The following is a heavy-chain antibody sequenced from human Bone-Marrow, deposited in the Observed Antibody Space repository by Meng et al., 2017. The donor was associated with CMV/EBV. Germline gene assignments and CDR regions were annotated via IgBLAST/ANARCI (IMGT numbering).Heavy chain of an antibody. CDR1: GFTFSSYE. CDR3: ARELLGMDV. V-gene: IGHV3-48*03. Sequence: GGSLRLSCAASGFTFSSYEMNWVRQAPGKGLEWVSYIRSSGSIIYYADSVKGRFTVSRDNAKNSLYLQMKSLRAEDTAVYYCARELLGMDVWGQGTTVNVSS. CDR2: IRSSGSII. J-gene: IGHJ6*02.